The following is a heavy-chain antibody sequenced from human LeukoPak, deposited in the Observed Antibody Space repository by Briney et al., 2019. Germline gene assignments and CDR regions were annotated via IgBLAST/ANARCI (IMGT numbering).Heavy chain of an antibody. J-gene: IGHJ4*02. CDR3: GRQGYTASYYFFDY. CDR1: SGSIRSYY. CDR2: IYTTGTT. D-gene: IGHD1-26*01. Sequence: KTSETLSLTCTVSSGSIRSYYWGWVRQPPGKGLEWIGRIYTTGTTQYNPSLKSRVTMSVDTSTNQFSLNLRSTTAADTAVYYCGRQGYTASYYFFDYWSQGTLVAVS. V-gene: IGHV4-4*07.